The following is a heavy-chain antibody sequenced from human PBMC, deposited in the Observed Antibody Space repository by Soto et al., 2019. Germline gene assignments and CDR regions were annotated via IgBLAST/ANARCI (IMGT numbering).Heavy chain of an antibody. CDR2: IDPSDSYT. J-gene: IGHJ6*02. Sequence: PGESLKISCKGSGYSFTSYWISWVRQMPGKGLEWMGRIDPSDSYTNYSPSFQGHVTISADKSISTAYLQWSSLKASDTAMYYCARQGMITSPKYGMDVWGQGTTVTVSS. D-gene: IGHD3-16*01. V-gene: IGHV5-10-1*01. CDR3: ARQGMITSPKYGMDV. CDR1: GYSFTSYW.